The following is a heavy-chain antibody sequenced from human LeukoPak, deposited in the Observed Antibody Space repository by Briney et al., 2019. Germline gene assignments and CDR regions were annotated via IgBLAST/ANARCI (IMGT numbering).Heavy chain of an antibody. D-gene: IGHD6-19*01. CDR3: ARQGYGIAVANADYTADY. CDR2: IYYSGST. J-gene: IGHJ4*02. V-gene: IGHV4-39*01. Sequence: PSETLSLTCTVSGGSISSSSYYWGWIRQPPGKGLEWIGSIYYSGSTYYNPSLKSRVTISVDTSKNQFSLKLSSVTAADTAVYYCARQGYGIAVANADYTADYWGQGTLVTVSS. CDR1: GGSISSSSYY.